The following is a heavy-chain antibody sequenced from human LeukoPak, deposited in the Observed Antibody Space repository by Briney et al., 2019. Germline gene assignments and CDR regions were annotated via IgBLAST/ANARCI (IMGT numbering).Heavy chain of an antibody. V-gene: IGHV5-51*01. CDR3: ARGVDTAMVTFDY. J-gene: IGHJ4*02. CDR1: GYSFTSYW. D-gene: IGHD5-18*01. Sequence: GESLKISCKGSGYSFTSYWIGWVRQMPGKGLEWMGIIYPGDSDTRYSPSFQGQVTISADKSISTAYLQWSSLKASDTAMYHCARGVDTAMVTFDYWGQGTLVTVSS. CDR2: IYPGDSDT.